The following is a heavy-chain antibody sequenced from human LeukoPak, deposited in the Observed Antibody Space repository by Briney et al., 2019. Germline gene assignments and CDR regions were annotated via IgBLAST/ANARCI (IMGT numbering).Heavy chain of an antibody. D-gene: IGHD3-22*01. J-gene: IGHJ4*02. V-gene: IGHV4-59*01. CDR1: GGSISSYY. CDR2: IYYSGST. Sequence: SETLSLTCTVSGGSISSYYWSWIRQPPGKGLEWIGYIYYSGSTNYNPSLKSRVTISVDTSKNQFSLKLSSVTAADTAVYYCAREQNWAYDSSGAFDCWGQGTLVTVSS. CDR3: AREQNWAYDSSGAFDC.